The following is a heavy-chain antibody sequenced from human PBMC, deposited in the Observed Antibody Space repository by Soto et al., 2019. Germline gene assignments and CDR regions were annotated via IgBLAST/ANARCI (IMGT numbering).Heavy chain of an antibody. Sequence: ASVKVSCKASGYTFTGYYMHWVRQAPGQGLEWMGWINPNSGGTNYAQKFQGRVTMTRDTSISTAYMELSRLRSDDTAVYYCARVMVRGVXKVVSNPRYHYYYGMDVWGQGTTVTVSS. CDR2: INPNSGGT. D-gene: IGHD3-10*01. CDR3: ARVMVRGVXKVVSNPRYHYYYGMDV. V-gene: IGHV1-2*02. J-gene: IGHJ6*02. CDR1: GYTFTGYY.